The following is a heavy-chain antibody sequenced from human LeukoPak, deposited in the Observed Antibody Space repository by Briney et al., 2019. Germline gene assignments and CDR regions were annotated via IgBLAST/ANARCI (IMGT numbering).Heavy chain of an antibody. Sequence: PGGSLKLSCAASGFTFSGSAMHWVRPASGKGLEWVGRIRSKANSYATAYAASVKGRFTISRDDSKKTSYLQMNSPQTEDTAVYYCTRDPSGWYWDFDYWGQGTLVTVSS. D-gene: IGHD6-19*01. CDR1: GFTFSGSA. V-gene: IGHV3-73*01. CDR2: IRSKANSYAT. J-gene: IGHJ4*02. CDR3: TRDPSGWYWDFDY.